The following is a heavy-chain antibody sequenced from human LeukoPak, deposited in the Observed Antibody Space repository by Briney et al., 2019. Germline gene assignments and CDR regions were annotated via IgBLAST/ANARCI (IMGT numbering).Heavy chain of an antibody. CDR2: IGGSGATT. V-gene: IGHV3-23*01. J-gene: IGHJ1*01. CDR1: GFTFSSYS. Sequence: GGSLRLTCAASGFTFSSYSMNWVGQAPGEGLEWVSAIGGSGATTYYADSVRGRFTISRDNSKNTMYLQMSSLRAEDTAVYYCAKIRLEESATGYWGQGTLVTVSS. D-gene: IGHD2-15*01. CDR3: AKIRLEESATGY.